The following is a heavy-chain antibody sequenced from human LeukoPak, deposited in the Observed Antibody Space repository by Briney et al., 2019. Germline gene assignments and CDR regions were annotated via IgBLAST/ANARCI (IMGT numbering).Heavy chain of an antibody. J-gene: IGHJ3*01. D-gene: IGHD2-21*02. CDR2: LTTNSRYI. CDR3: ARGRMTAIRSDAFDL. V-gene: IGHV3-21*01. Sequence: GGSPSLSCAAFGFTFSSNDMKCVRRAPGKGLEWVSSLTTNSRYIYYADSVKGRFTISRDNAKNSLYLEMNSLRAEDTAVYYCARGRMTAIRSDAFDLWAKGQWSPSLQ. CDR1: GFTFSSND.